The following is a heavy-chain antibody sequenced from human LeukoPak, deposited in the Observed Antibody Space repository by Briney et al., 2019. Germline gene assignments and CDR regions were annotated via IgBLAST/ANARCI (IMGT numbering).Heavy chain of an antibody. D-gene: IGHD3-10*01. Sequence: GGSLRLSCAASGFTVSSNYMSWVRQAPGKGLEWVSVIYSGGSTYYADSVKGRFTISRDNYENTLFLQMNYLRAEDTAIYYCAKVPYSDYGSGRPPFMDVWGQGTTVAVSS. CDR1: GFTVSSNY. CDR3: AKVPYSDYGSGRPPFMDV. V-gene: IGHV3-53*01. CDR2: IYSGGST. J-gene: IGHJ6*02.